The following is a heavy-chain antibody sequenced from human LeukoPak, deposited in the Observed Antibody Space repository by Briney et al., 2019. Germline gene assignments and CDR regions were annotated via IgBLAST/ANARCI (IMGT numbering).Heavy chain of an antibody. CDR3: ARVGFWSGYPEGGNWFDP. V-gene: IGHV1-69*05. D-gene: IGHD3-3*01. CDR1: GGTFSSYA. J-gene: IGHJ5*02. CDR2: IIPIFGTA. Sequence: SVKVSCKASGGTFSSYAISWVRQAPGQGLEWMGGIIPIFGTANYAQKFQGRVTITTDESTSTAYMELSSLRSEDTAVYYCARVGFWSGYPEGGNWFDPWGQGTLVTVSS.